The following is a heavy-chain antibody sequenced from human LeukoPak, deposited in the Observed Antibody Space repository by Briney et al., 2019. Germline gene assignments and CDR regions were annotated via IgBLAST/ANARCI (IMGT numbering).Heavy chain of an antibody. CDR3: AKTSTNYYDSSEFGY. D-gene: IGHD3-22*01. CDR1: GFTFGDYA. Sequence: PGGSLRLSCAASGFTFGDYAMHGVRQAPGEGLEWVSLISGDGGSTDYADSVKGRFTISRDNSKNSLYLQMNSLRTEDTALYYCAKTSTNYYDSSEFGYWGQGTLVTVSS. CDR2: ISGDGGST. J-gene: IGHJ4*02. V-gene: IGHV3-43*02.